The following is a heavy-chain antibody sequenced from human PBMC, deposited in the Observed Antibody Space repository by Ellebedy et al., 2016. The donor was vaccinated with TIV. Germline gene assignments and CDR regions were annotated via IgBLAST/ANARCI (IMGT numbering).Heavy chain of an antibody. CDR3: ARGVGYCSGGSCYDYYYYGMDV. J-gene: IGHJ6*02. CDR2: MNPNSGNT. Sequence: ASVKVSCXASGYTFTSYDINWVRQATGQGLEWMGWMNPNSGNTGYAQKFQGRVTMTRNTSISTAYMELSSLRSEDTAVYYCARGVGYCSGGSCYDYYYYGMDVWGQGTTVTVSS. V-gene: IGHV1-8*01. CDR1: GYTFTSYD. D-gene: IGHD2-15*01.